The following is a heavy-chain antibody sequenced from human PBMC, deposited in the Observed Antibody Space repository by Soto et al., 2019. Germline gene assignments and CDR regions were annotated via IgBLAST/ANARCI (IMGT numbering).Heavy chain of an antibody. CDR1: GFTISRHW. Sequence: GGSLRLSCAASGFTISRHWMSWVRQAPGKGLEWVANIKQDGSETYYVDSVKGRFTISRDNAKNSLYLQTNSVRAEDTVVYYCARDYITPRLGEDWLDPWGQGTLVTVSS. V-gene: IGHV3-7*01. J-gene: IGHJ5*02. D-gene: IGHD6-6*01. CDR2: IKQDGSET. CDR3: ARDYITPRLGEDWLDP.